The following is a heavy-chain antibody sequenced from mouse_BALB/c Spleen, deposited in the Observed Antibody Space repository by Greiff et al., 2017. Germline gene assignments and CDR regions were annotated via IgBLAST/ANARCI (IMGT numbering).Heavy chain of an antibody. D-gene: IGHD3-3*01. CDR3: TRGTGDWYFDV. Sequence: VQLQQSGTVLARPGASVKMSCKASGYSFTSYWMHWVKQRPGQGLEWIGAIYPGNSDTSYNQKFKGKAKLTAVTSASTAYMELSSLTNEDSAVYYCTRGTGDWYFDVWGAGTTVTVSS. J-gene: IGHJ1*01. CDR2: IYPGNSDT. CDR1: GYSFTSYW. V-gene: IGHV1-5*01.